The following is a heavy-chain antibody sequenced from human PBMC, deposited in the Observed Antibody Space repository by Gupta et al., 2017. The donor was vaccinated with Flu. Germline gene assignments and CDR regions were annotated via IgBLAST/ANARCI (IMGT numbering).Heavy chain of an antibody. J-gene: IGHJ4*02. CDR1: GFTFSDYY. D-gene: IGHD6-19*01. CDR2: ISSSGSTI. V-gene: IGHV3-11*01. CDR3: ASRSTTGYSSGWREY. Sequence: QVQLVESGGGLVKPGGSLRLSCAASGFTFSDYYMSWIRQAPGKGLEGVSYISSSGSTIYYADAVKGRFTISRDNAKNSLYLQMNSLRAEDTAVYYCASRSTTGYSSGWREYWGQGTLVTVSS.